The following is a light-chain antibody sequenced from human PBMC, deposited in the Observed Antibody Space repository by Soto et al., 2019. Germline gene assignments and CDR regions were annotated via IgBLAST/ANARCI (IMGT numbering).Light chain of an antibody. CDR1: QRISSW. V-gene: IGKV1-5*01. Sequence: DIQMTQSPSTLSASVGDRVTITCRASQRISSWLAWYQQKPGKAPKLLIYDASSLESGVPSRFSGSGSGTEFTLTISSLQPDDFATYYCQHYKTYAVTFGQGTRLEIK. CDR3: QHYKTYAVT. CDR2: DAS. J-gene: IGKJ5*01.